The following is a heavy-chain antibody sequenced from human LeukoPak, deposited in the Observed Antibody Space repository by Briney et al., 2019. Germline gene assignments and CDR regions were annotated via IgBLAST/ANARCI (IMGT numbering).Heavy chain of an antibody. CDR2: IYYSGST. CDR1: GGSISSGSYY. CDR3: ASPPRYYYGSGRRYYYMDV. D-gene: IGHD3-10*01. V-gene: IGHV4-39*01. Sequence: SETLSLTCTVSGGSISSGSYYWGWIRQPPGKGLEWIGSIYYSGSTYYNPSLKSRVTISVDTSKNQFSLKLSSVTAADTAVYYCASPPRYYYGSGRRYYYMDVWGKGTTVTVSS. J-gene: IGHJ6*03.